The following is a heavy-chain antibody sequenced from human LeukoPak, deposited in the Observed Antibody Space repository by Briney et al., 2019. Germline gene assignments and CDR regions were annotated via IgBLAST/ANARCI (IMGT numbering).Heavy chain of an antibody. D-gene: IGHD6-13*01. Sequence: ASVKVSCKASGGTFSSYAINWVRQATGQGLEWMGWMNPNSGNTGYAQKFQGRVTMTRNTSISTAYMELSSLRSEDTAVYYCARVIRFNAAGPQYYFDYWGQGTLVTVSS. CDR1: GGTFSSYA. CDR3: ARVIRFNAAGPQYYFDY. V-gene: IGHV1-8*02. J-gene: IGHJ4*02. CDR2: MNPNSGNT.